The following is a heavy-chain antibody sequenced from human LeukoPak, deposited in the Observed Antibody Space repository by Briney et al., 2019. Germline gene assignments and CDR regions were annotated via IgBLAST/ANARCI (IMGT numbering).Heavy chain of an antibody. Sequence: PGRSLRLSCAASGFTFDDYAMHWVRQAPGKGLEWVSGISWNSGSIGYADSVKGRFTISRDNAKNSLYLQMNSLRAEDTALYYCAKDSHSSGWFAPDYWGQGTLVTVSS. D-gene: IGHD6-19*01. CDR2: ISWNSGSI. CDR1: GFTFDDYA. CDR3: AKDSHSSGWFAPDY. J-gene: IGHJ4*02. V-gene: IGHV3-9*01.